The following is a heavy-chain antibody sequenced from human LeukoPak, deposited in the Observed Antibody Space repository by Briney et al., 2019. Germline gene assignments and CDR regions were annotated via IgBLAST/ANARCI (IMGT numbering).Heavy chain of an antibody. CDR3: ARMVRGVPLFDY. CDR1: GFSLSTSGMC. V-gene: IGHV2-70*11. CDR2: IDWDDDK. D-gene: IGHD3-10*01. J-gene: IGHJ4*02. Sequence: SGPALVKPTQTLTLTCTFSGFSLSTSGMCVSWIRQPPGKALEWLARIDWDDDKYYSTSLKTRLTISKDTSKNQVVLTMTNMDPVDTATYYRARMVRGVPLFDYWGQGTLVTVSS.